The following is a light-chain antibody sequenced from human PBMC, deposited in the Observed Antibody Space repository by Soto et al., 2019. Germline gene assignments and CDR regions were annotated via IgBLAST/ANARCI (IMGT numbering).Light chain of an antibody. CDR2: DVS. Sequence: QSALTQPASVSGSPGQSITISCTGTSSDVGGYNYVSWYQQHPGKAPKLMIYDVSNQPSGVSNRFSGSKSGNTASLTISGLQAEDEADYYCSSYTSSGTLWVVFRGGTKVTV. CDR1: SSDVGGYNY. J-gene: IGLJ2*01. V-gene: IGLV2-14*01. CDR3: SSYTSSGTLWVV.